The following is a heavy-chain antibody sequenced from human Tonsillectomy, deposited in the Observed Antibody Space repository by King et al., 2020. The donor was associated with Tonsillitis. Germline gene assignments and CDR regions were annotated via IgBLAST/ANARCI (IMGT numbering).Heavy chain of an antibody. V-gene: IGHV3-9*01. D-gene: IGHD3/OR15-3a*01. Sequence: LVESGGGLVQPGRSLRLSCAASGFTFDDYAMHWVRQVPGRGLEWVSGISWNSGSIGYAASVRGRFTISRDNAKNSLYLQMNSLRGEDTALYFCAKDTDDFWTGPFDYWGQGILVTVSS. J-gene: IGHJ4*02. CDR1: GFTFDDYA. CDR2: ISWNSGSI. CDR3: AKDTDDFWTGPFDY.